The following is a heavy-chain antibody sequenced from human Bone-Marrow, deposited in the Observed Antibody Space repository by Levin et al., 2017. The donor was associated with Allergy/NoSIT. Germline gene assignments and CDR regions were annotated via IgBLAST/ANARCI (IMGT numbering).Heavy chain of an antibody. CDR3: AREYKDYAPGY. J-gene: IGHJ4*02. Sequence: PGGSLRLSCAPSGFTFGSYAMVWVRQAPGKGPEWVALITYDGSQKFYADSVKGRFAVSRDNSKNMLYLQMDSLRTEDTALYYCAREYKDYAPGYWGQGTLVTVSS. CDR2: ITYDGSQK. V-gene: IGHV3-30*09. D-gene: IGHD2-2*01. CDR1: GFTFGSYA.